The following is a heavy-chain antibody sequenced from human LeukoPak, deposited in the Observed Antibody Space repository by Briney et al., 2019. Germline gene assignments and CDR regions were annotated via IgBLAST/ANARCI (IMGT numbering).Heavy chain of an antibody. V-gene: IGHV3-7*01. J-gene: IGHJ4*02. CDR3: ARVAY. CDR2: IKQDGSEK. Sequence: GGSLRLSCAASGFTFSSDWMSWVRQAPGKGLEWVANIKQDGSEKYYVDSVKGRFTISRDNAKNSLYLQMNSLRAEDTAVYYCARVAYWGQGTLVTVSS. CDR1: GFTFSSDW.